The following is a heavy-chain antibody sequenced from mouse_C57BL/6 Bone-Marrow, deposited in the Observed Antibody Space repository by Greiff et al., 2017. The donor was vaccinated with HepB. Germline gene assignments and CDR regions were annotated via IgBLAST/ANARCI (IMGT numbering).Heavy chain of an antibody. V-gene: IGHV14-4*01. CDR2: IDPENGDT. D-gene: IGHD2-5*01. Sequence: VQLKESGAELVRPGASVKLSCTASGFNIKDDYMHWVKQRPEQGLEWIGWIDPENGDTEYASKFQGKATITADTSSNTAYLQLSSLTSEDTAVYYCTTGSNYVWFAYWGQGTLVTVSA. CDR3: TTGSNYVWFAY. J-gene: IGHJ3*01. CDR1: GFNIKDDY.